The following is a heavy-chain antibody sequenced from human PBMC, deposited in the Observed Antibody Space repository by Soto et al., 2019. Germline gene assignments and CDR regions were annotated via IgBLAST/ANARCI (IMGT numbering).Heavy chain of an antibody. Sequence: GASVKVSCKASGCTFSSYSISWVRQAPGQGLEWMGGIIPIFGTANYAQKFQGRVTITADESTSTAYMELSSLRSEDTAVYYCARDKGAYTRAFDIWGQGTMVTVS. J-gene: IGHJ3*02. D-gene: IGHD3-16*01. CDR3: ARDKGAYTRAFDI. V-gene: IGHV1-69*13. CDR2: IIPIFGTA. CDR1: GCTFSSYS.